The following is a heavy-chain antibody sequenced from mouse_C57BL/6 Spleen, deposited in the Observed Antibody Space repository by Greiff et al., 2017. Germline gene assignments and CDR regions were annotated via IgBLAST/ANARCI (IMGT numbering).Heavy chain of an antibody. V-gene: IGHV5-6*01. Sequence: VQLQESGGDLVKPGGSLKLSCAASGFTFSSYGMSWVRQTPDQRLEWVATSSSGGIYTYYPDSVKGRFTISRDNAKNTLYLQMSSLKSEDTAMYYCARQEGYDDYDRGYWYFDVWGTGTTVTVSS. D-gene: IGHD2-4*01. CDR1: GFTFSSYG. J-gene: IGHJ1*03. CDR2: SSSGGIYT. CDR3: ARQEGYDDYDRGYWYFDV.